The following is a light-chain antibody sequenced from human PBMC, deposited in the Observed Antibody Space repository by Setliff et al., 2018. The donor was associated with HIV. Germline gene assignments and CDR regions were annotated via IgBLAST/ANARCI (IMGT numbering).Light chain of an antibody. J-gene: IGLJ1*01. CDR2: DVT. V-gene: IGLV2-14*03. CDR1: ISDIGSYNF. CDR3: SSYTTSSTYV. Sequence: QSALAQPASVSGSPGQSITISCTGTISDIGSYNFVSWYQQHPGKAPKLIISDVTKRPSGVSDRFSGSKSGHTASLTISGLQAEDEADYYCSSYTTSSTYVFGIGTKV.